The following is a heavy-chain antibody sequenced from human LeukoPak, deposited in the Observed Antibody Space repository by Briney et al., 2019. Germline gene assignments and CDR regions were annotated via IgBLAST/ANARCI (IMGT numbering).Heavy chain of an antibody. J-gene: IGHJ4*02. CDR3: ARGADYFDY. CDR2: INPNSFGT. D-gene: IGHD3-16*01. Sequence: LELMGWINPNSFGTNYAQNFQATVTMTRDTSISTAYMELSRLRSGDTAVYYCARGADYFDYWGQGTLVTVSS. V-gene: IGHV1-2*02.